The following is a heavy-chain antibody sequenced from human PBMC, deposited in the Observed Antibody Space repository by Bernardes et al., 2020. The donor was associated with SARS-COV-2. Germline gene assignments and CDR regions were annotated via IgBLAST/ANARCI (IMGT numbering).Heavy chain of an antibody. CDR3: ARRFSNIFNAFDI. CDR2: INSHSGST. Sequence: ASVKVSCRASGYTFTDFYMHWVRQAPGQGLEWMGWINSHSGSTNYAQKFQGRVTMTRDTSISTAYMELSRLRSDDTAVYYCARRFSNIFNAFDIWGQGTVVTVSS. CDR1: GYTFTDFY. V-gene: IGHV1-2*02. D-gene: IGHD3-3*02. J-gene: IGHJ3*02.